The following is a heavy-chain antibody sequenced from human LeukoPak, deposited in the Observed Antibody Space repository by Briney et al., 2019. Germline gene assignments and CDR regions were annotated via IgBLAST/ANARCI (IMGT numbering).Heavy chain of an antibody. D-gene: IGHD3/OR15-3a*01. CDR2: IWYDGSNK. Sequence: GGSLRLSCAASGFTFSSYGMHWVRQAPGKGLEWVAVIWYDGSNKYYADSVKGRFTISRDNSKNTLYLQMNSLRAEDTAVYYCATNWANVFELSHFHYWGQGTLVTVSS. V-gene: IGHV3-33*01. J-gene: IGHJ4*02. CDR1: GFTFSSYG. CDR3: ATNWANVFELSHFHY.